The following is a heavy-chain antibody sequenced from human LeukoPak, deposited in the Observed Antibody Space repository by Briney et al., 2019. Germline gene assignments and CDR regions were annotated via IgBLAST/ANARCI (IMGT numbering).Heavy chain of an antibody. CDR3: ARSMYGGNSLFDY. Sequence: NPSETLSLTCTVSGGSISSYYWSWIRQPPGKRLEWIGYIYYSGSTKYNPSLKSRVTISVDTSKNQFSLKLSSVTTADTAVHYCARSMYGGNSLFDYCGQGTLVTVSS. CDR1: GGSISSYY. V-gene: IGHV4-59*01. CDR2: IYYSGST. D-gene: IGHD4-23*01. J-gene: IGHJ4*02.